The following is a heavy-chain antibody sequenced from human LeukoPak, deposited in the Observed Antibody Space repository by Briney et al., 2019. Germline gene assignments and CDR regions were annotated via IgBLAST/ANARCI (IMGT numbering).Heavy chain of an antibody. CDR1: GFTFSSYS. CDR2: ISSSSSTI. Sequence: GGSLRLSCAASGFTFSSYSMNWVRQAPGKGLEWVSYISSSSSTIYYADSVKGRFTISRDNAKNSLYLQMNSLRAEDTAVYYCASFRSMWEQVFDYWGQGTLVTVSS. V-gene: IGHV3-48*01. D-gene: IGHD1-26*01. J-gene: IGHJ4*02. CDR3: ASFRSMWEQVFDY.